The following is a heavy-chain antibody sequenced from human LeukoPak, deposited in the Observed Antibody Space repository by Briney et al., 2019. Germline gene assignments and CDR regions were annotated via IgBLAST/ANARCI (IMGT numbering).Heavy chain of an antibody. CDR3: ARALRYFDWLSTSPEYNWFDP. J-gene: IGHJ5*02. CDR1: GFTFSSYS. CDR2: ISSSSSTI. V-gene: IGHV3-48*01. Sequence: GGSLRLSCAASGFTFSSYSMNWVRQAPGKGLEWVSYISSSSSTIYYADSVKGRFTISRDNAKDSLYLQMNSLRAEDTAVYYCARALRYFDWLSTSPEYNWFDPWGQGTLVTVSS. D-gene: IGHD3-9*01.